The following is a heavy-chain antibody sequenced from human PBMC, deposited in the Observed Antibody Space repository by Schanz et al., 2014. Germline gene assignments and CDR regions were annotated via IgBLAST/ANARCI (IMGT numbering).Heavy chain of an antibody. D-gene: IGHD3-16*01. CDR2: ISYHGSER. CDR3: ARGTPFLCDY. Sequence: VQLLESGGGLVQPGGSLRLSCAASGFTFSSYAMSWVRQAPGRGLEWVAVISYHGSERYYADSVKGRFTISRDNSKNTLYLQMNSLRTEDTAVYYCARGTPFLCDYWGQGTLVTVSS. CDR1: GFTFSSYA. V-gene: IGHV3-30*03. J-gene: IGHJ4*02.